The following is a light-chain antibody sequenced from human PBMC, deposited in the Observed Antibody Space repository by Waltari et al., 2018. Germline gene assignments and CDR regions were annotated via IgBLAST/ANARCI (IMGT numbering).Light chain of an antibody. Sequence: SSELTQDPAVSVALGQTVRITCQGDSPSSQSATWYQQKPGQAPVLVIYGKNNRPSGIPDRFSGSSSGNTASLTITGAQAEDEADYYCNSRDSSGNHVVFGGGTKLTVL. CDR1: SPSSQS. J-gene: IGLJ2*01. CDR2: GKN. CDR3: NSRDSSGNHVV. V-gene: IGLV3-19*01.